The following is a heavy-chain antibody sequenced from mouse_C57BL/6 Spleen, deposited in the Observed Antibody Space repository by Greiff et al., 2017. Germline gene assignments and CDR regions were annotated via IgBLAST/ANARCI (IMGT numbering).Heavy chain of an antibody. D-gene: IGHD3-2*02. CDR3: ASHSSGYDYAMDY. V-gene: IGHV3-6*01. Sequence: EVQLQESGPGLVKPSQSLSLTCSVTGYSITSGYYWNWIRQFPGNKLEWMGYISYDGSNNYNPSLKNRISITRDTSKNQFFLMLNSVTTEDTATYYCASHSSGYDYAMDYWGQGTSVTVSS. CDR1: GYSITSGYY. J-gene: IGHJ4*01. CDR2: ISYDGSN.